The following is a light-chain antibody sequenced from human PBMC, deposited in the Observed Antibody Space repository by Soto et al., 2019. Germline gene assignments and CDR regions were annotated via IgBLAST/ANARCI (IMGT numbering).Light chain of an antibody. CDR3: LSGDSGRLYV. V-gene: IGLV3-25*02. Sequence: SYELTQPPSVSVSPGQTARITCSGDELPKEYAYWYQQKPGQAPLLVIYKDTERPSGIPERFSASSSGTTVTLTISGVQAEDEGDYYCLSGDSGRLYVFGTGTKLTVL. CDR1: ELPKEY. CDR2: KDT. J-gene: IGLJ1*01.